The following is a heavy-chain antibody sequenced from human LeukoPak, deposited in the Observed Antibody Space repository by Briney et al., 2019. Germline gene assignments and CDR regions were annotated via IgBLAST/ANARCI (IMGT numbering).Heavy chain of an antibody. CDR1: GFTFGSYV. J-gene: IGHJ3*02. V-gene: IGHV3-30*14. Sequence: QPGRSLSLSCAASGFTFGSYVMHWVRQAPGKGLEWVAVISFPGSFEYYADSVKGRFTISADSSKSTLFLQMSSLRDEDTAVYYCAREGPLVGAKIGAFDIWGQGTMVTVSS. CDR2: ISFPGSFE. D-gene: IGHD1-26*01. CDR3: AREGPLVGAKIGAFDI.